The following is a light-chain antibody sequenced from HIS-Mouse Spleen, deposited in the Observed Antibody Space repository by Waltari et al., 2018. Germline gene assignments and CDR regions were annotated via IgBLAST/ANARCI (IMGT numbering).Light chain of an antibody. J-gene: IGLJ3*02. Sequence: QAVLTQPSSLSASPGASASLTCTLRSGINVGTYRIYCYQQNPGSPPQYLLRYKSDSDKQQGSGVPSRFSGSKDASANAGILLISGLQSEDEADYYCMIWHSSAWVFGGGTKLTVL. CDR3: MIWHSSAWV. CDR1: SGINVGTYR. V-gene: IGLV5-45*03. CDR2: YKSDSDK.